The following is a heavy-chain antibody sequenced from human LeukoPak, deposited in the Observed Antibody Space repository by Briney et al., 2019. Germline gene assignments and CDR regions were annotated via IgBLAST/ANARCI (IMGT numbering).Heavy chain of an antibody. J-gene: IGHJ4*02. D-gene: IGHD3-10*01. CDR1: GYTFTSYG. CDR3: ARDADGSGTLLDY. CDR2: INADNGNT. Sequence: GASVKVSCKASGYTFTSYGISWVRQAPGQGLEWMGWINADNGNTRYAQKLQGRVTMTTDTFTTTAYMDLRSLRSDDTAVYYCARDADGSGTLLDYWGQGTLVTVSS. V-gene: IGHV1-18*01.